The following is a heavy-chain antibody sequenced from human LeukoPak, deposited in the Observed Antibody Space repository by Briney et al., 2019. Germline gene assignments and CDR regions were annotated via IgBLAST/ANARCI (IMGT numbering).Heavy chain of an antibody. D-gene: IGHD3-10*01. CDR2: INSDGSTT. CDR1: GFTFSSYW. J-gene: IGHJ4*02. CDR3: ARGNYYGQDY. Sequence: GGSLRLSCGASGFTFSSYWMHWVRQAPGKGLVWISRINSDGSTTSYADSVKGRFTISRDNAKNTLYLQMNSLRAEDTAVYYCARGNYYGQDYWGRGTLVTVSS. V-gene: IGHV3-74*01.